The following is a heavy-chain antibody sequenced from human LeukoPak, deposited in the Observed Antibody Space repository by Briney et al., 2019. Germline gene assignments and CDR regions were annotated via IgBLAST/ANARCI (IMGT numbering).Heavy chain of an antibody. J-gene: IGHJ4*02. D-gene: IGHD3-10*01. Sequence: PGGSLRLSCADSGFTFSSYSMNWVRQAPGKGLEWVSSISSSSSYIYYADSVKGRFTISRDNAKNSLYLQMNSLRAEDTAMYYCVRDGGRLNFGNGASFDYWGQGTLVTVSS. CDR2: ISSSSSYI. V-gene: IGHV3-21*01. CDR3: VRDGGRLNFGNGASFDY. CDR1: GFTFSSYS.